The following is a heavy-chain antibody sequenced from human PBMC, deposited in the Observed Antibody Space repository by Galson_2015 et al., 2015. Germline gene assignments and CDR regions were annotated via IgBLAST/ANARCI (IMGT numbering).Heavy chain of an antibody. CDR1: GYTFSSYA. J-gene: IGHJ4*02. D-gene: IGHD6-13*01. Sequence: SVKVSCKASGYTFSSYAMNWVRQAPGQGLEWMGWINTNTGNPTYAQGLTGRFVFSLDTSVSTAYLQISSLKAEDTAVYYCARDKGISWYKVAEYDHWGQGTLVTVSP. CDR2: INTNTGNP. CDR3: ARDKGISWYKVAEYDH. V-gene: IGHV7-4-1*02.